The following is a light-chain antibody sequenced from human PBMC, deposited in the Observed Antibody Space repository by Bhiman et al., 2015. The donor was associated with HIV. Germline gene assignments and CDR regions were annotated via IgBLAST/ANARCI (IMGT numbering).Light chain of an antibody. Sequence: QSALTQPPSASGSPGQSVTISCTGTSSDVGGYNYVSWYQQRPGEVPKLMISEVSQRPSGVPDRFSGSKSGNTASLTVSGLQAEDEGDYYCSSYAASDTYIFGTGTKVTVL. CDR2: EVS. V-gene: IGLV2-8*01. J-gene: IGLJ1*01. CDR1: SSDVGGYNY. CDR3: SSYAASDTYI.